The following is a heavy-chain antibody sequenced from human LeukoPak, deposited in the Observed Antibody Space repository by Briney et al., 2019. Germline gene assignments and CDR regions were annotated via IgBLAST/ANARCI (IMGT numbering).Heavy chain of an antibody. J-gene: IGHJ6*04. CDR3: AELGITMIGGV. V-gene: IGHV3-30*04. Sequence: GGSLRLSCAASGFTFSSYAMHWVRQAPGKGLEWVALIPYDGSNKYYADSVKGRFTISRDNAKNSLYLQMNSLRAEDTAVYYCAELGITMIGGVWGKGTTVTISS. D-gene: IGHD3-10*02. CDR1: GFTFSSYA. CDR2: IPYDGSNK.